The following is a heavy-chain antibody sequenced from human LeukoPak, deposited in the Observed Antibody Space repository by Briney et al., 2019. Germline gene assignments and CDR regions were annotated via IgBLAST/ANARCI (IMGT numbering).Heavy chain of an antibody. J-gene: IGHJ3*02. CDR1: GYTFTGYY. CDR2: INPNSGGT. Sequence: ASVKVSCKASGYTFTGYYMHWVRQAPGQGLEWMGWINPNSGGTNYAQKFQGRVTMTRDTSISTAYMELSRLRSDDTAVYYCARGSTTVVTPRNAFDIWGQGTMVTVSS. CDR3: ARGSTTVVTPRNAFDI. D-gene: IGHD4-23*01. V-gene: IGHV1-2*02.